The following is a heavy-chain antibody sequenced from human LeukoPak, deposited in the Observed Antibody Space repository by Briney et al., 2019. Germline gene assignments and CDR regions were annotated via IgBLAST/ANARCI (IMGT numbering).Heavy chain of an antibody. J-gene: IGHJ3*02. CDR1: GFTFSNYA. CDR3: AGGEAFAFDM. Sequence: PGGALRLSCAAPGFTFSNYAMGWVRRAPGKGLEGVSSINGRDGRTYYADSVRGRFSISSDNSKNTLFLQMNSLRAEDTAVYYCAGGEAFAFDMWGQGTVVTVSS. V-gene: IGHV3-23*01. CDR2: INGRDGRT. D-gene: IGHD2-21*01.